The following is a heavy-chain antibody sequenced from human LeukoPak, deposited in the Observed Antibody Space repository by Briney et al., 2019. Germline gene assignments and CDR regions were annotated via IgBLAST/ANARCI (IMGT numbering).Heavy chain of an antibody. CDR2: IYYSGNT. J-gene: IGHJ5*02. CDR3: ASEGVSSGCFDP. D-gene: IGHD2-8*01. CDR1: GGSTTTYH. V-gene: IGHV4-59*01. Sequence: PSETLSLTCTVSGGSTTTYHWSWIRQPPGKGLEWIGYIYYSGNTNYNPSLESRVTISIDTSKNQLSLKLNSVTAADTAVYYCASEGVSSGCFDPWGQGTLVTVSS.